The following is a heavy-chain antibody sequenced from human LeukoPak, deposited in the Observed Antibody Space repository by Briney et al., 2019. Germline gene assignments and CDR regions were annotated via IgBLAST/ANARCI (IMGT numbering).Heavy chain of an antibody. J-gene: IGHJ4*02. D-gene: IGHD5-24*01. CDR1: GFTFNTYT. CDR2: ITASSTGI. CDR3: AKEKDGFPFDY. Sequence: GGSLRLSCAASGFTFNTYTMNWVRQAPAKGLEWVSSITASSTGIYSADSVEGRFTISRDNAKHFLYLQMNSLRAEDTAVYYCAKEKDGFPFDYWGQGTLVTVSS. V-gene: IGHV3-21*01.